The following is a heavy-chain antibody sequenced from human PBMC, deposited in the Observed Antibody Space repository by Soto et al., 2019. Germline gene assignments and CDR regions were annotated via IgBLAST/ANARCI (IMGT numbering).Heavy chain of an antibody. J-gene: IGHJ6*02. V-gene: IGHV1-69*08. CDR1: GDTFSSYA. CDR2: IITVLGTT. CDR3: ARRRYCGYDCYHKHYNGMDV. D-gene: IGHD2-21*01. Sequence: QVQLVQSGAELKKTGSSVKVSRRASGDTFSSYAVNWVRQAPGRGLEWMGRIITVLGTTDYAQNFKGRVTITAEKSTKTVYMELSSLRSEDTAVYYCARRRYCGYDCYHKHYNGMDVWGPGTTVTVAS.